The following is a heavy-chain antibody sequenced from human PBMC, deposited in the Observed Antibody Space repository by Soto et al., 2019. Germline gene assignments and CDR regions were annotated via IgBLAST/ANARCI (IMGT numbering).Heavy chain of an antibody. J-gene: IGHJ2*01. Sequence: ASVKVSCKASGYTFTSYYIHWVRQAPGQGLEWMGIINPSGGSTSYAQKFQGRVTMTRDTSTSTVYMELSSLRSEDTAVYYCARDLGDYDWYFDLWGRGTLVTVSS. CDR2: INPSGGST. D-gene: IGHD4-17*01. V-gene: IGHV1-46*03. CDR3: ARDLGDYDWYFDL. CDR1: GYTFTSYY.